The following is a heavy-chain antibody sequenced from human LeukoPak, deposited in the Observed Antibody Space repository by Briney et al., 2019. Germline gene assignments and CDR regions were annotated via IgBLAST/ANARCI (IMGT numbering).Heavy chain of an antibody. CDR2: IYHSGST. Sequence: SETLSLTCTVSGGSISSYYWSWIRQPPGKGLEWIGSIYHSGSTYYNPSLKSRVTISVDTSKNQFSLKPSSVTAADTAVYYCARDTYCGGDCYYNWFDPWGQGTLVTVSS. J-gene: IGHJ5*02. D-gene: IGHD2-21*02. CDR1: GGSISSYY. V-gene: IGHV4-38-2*02. CDR3: ARDTYCGGDCYYNWFDP.